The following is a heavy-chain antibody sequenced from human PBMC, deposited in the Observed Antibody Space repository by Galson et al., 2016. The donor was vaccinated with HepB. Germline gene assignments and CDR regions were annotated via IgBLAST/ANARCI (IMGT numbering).Heavy chain of an antibody. CDR3: AMYYDILTGYYKPFYYHSMDV. Sequence: SLRLSCAASGFTFSSYWMHWVRQLPGKGLVWVSRINSGGSSTSYADSVKGRFTISRDNAKNTLYLQMNGLRAEDTAVYYCAMYYDILTGYYKPFYYHSMDVWGQGTTVTVSS. CDR2: INSGGSST. CDR1: GFTFSSYW. V-gene: IGHV3-74*01. J-gene: IGHJ6*02. D-gene: IGHD3-9*01.